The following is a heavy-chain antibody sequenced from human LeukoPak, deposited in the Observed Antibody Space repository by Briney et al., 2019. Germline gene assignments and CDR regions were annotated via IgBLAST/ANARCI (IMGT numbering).Heavy chain of an antibody. Sequence: SETLSLTCTVSGGSISSYYWSWIRQPPGKGLEWIGYINYSGSTNYNPSLKSRVTISVDTSKNQFSLKLSSVTAADTAVYYCARGSGWYNYWGQGTLVTVSS. V-gene: IGHV4-59*01. CDR3: ARGSGWYNY. J-gene: IGHJ4*02. CDR2: INYSGST. CDR1: GGSISSYY. D-gene: IGHD6-19*01.